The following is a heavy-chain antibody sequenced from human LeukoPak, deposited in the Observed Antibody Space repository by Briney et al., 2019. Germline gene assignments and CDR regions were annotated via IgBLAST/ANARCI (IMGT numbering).Heavy chain of an antibody. CDR3: AAPYGDLDAFYI. CDR2: IVVGSGNT. J-gene: IGHJ3*02. Sequence: SVKVSCKASGFIFTRSAVQWVRQARGQRLEWIGWIVVGSGNTNYAQKFQERVTITRDMSTSTAYMELSSLRSEDTAVYYCAAPYGDLDAFYIWGQGTLVTVSS. D-gene: IGHD4-17*01. CDR1: GFIFTRSA. V-gene: IGHV1-58*01.